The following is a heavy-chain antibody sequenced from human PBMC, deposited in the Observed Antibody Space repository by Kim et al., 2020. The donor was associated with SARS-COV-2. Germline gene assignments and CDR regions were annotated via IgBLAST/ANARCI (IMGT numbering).Heavy chain of an antibody. J-gene: IGHJ4*02. CDR2: TTSSTT. D-gene: IGHD3-16*02. Sequence: GSLRLSCEASGFPLSSYNIHWVRQAPGEGLQWVSYTTSSTTYYADSVKGRFTISRDIAKNSLFLQMNSLRDEDTAVYYCVTAFSLSSGGNWGQGTLVTVSS. V-gene: IGHV3-48*02. CDR1: GFPLSSYN. CDR3: VTAFSLSSGGN.